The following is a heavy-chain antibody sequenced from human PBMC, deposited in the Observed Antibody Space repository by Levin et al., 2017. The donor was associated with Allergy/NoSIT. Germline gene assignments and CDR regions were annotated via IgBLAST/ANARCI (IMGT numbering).Heavy chain of an antibody. Sequence: SGPTLVKPTQTLTLTCNFSGFSLSTVGVGVGWIRQPPGKAVDWLAIIYWDGIKYYSPSLESRIAITKDTSKNQVILTMTNVDPVDTATYYCVHRRLGTNWNYAAFDMWGQGTMVTASA. V-gene: IGHV2-5*02. CDR1: GFSLSTVGVG. D-gene: IGHD1-7*01. CDR3: VHRRLGTNWNYAAFDM. CDR2: IYWDGIK. J-gene: IGHJ3*02.